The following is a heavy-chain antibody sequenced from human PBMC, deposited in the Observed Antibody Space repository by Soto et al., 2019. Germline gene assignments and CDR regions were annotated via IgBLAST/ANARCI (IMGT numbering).Heavy chain of an antibody. CDR1: GYTFTSYG. CDR2: ISAYNGNT. CDR3: ARDPPVTAAGPDAFDI. J-gene: IGHJ3*02. V-gene: IGHV1-18*01. D-gene: IGHD6-13*01. Sequence: QVQLVQSGAEVKKPGASVKVSCKASGYTFTSYGISWVRQAPGQGLEWMGWISAYNGNTNYAQKLQGRVTMTTDTSTSTADMELRSLRSDDTAVYYCARDPPVTAAGPDAFDIWGQGTMVTVSS.